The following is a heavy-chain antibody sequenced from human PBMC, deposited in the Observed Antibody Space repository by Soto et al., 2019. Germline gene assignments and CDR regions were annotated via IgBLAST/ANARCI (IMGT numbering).Heavy chain of an antibody. Sequence: ASVKVSCKASGYTFSNYGISWVRQAPGQGLEWMGWISGYNGNTNYAQNLQGRVTMTTDPSTRTAYMDLRSLRSDDTAVYYCARKSSSSSWFDPWGQGTLVTLSS. CDR3: ARKSSSSSWFDP. V-gene: IGHV1-18*01. D-gene: IGHD6-6*01. J-gene: IGHJ5*02. CDR2: ISGYNGNT. CDR1: GYTFSNYG.